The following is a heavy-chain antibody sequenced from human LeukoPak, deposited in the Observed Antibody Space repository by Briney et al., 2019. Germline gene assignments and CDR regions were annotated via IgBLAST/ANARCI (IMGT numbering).Heavy chain of an antibody. J-gene: IGHJ4*02. Sequence: GGSLRLSCAASGFTFSSYWMDWVRQAPGKGLVWVSRINSDGSSTSYADSVKGRFTISRDNAKNTLYLQMNSLRAEDTAVYYCARVGPPYYYDSSGYCIYWGQGTLVTVSS. V-gene: IGHV3-74*01. D-gene: IGHD3-22*01. CDR3: ARVGPPYYYDSSGYCIY. CDR1: GFTFSSYW. CDR2: INSDGSST.